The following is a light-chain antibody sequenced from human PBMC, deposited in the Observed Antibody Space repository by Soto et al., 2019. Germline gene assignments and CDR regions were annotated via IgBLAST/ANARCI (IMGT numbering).Light chain of an antibody. CDR1: QDIRNY. CDR3: QHSDQLPPLS. J-gene: IGKJ4*01. V-gene: IGKV1-33*01. CDR2: DAS. Sequence: DIQMTQSPSSLSASVGDRVTITCQASQDIRNYLNWYQQKPGKAPNILIYDASNLRAGVPSRFSGSGSGKEFTFTTSGRQPEDIAAYFCQHSDQLPPLSFGGGTKVEMK.